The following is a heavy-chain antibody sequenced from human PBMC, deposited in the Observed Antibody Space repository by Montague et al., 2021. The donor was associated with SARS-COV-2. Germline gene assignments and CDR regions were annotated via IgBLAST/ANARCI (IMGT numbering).Heavy chain of an antibody. D-gene: IGHD3-9*01. J-gene: IGHJ3*02. CDR1: GGSISSSSYY. V-gene: IGHV4-39*01. CDR3: ATYYDILTGYYNGAFDI. Sequence: SETLSLTCTVSGGSISSSSYYWGWIRQPQGKGLEWVGSIYYSGSTYYNPSLKSRVTISVDTSKNRLSLKLSSVTAADTAVYYCATYYDILTGYYNGAFDIWGQGTMVTVSS. CDR2: IYYSGST.